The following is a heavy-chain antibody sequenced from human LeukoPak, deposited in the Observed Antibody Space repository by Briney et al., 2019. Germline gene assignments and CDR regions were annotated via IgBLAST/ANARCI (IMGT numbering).Heavy chain of an antibody. CDR2: IDSDGSTT. D-gene: IGHD3-9*01. CDR3: ARGTDDIDI. Sequence: GSLRLSCAASGFTFSSYWMHWVRQAPGKGLVWVSRIDSDGSTTNYADSVKGRFSISRFNAKETLYLHMNSPRVEDTAVYYCARGTDDIDIWGQGTLVTVSS. V-gene: IGHV3-74*01. J-gene: IGHJ3*02. CDR1: GFTFSSYW.